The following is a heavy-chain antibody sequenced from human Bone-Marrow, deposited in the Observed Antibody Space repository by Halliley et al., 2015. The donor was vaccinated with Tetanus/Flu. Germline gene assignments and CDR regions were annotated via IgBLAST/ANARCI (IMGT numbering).Heavy chain of an antibody. J-gene: IGHJ5*02. CDR3: ARGHNPAARVANWFDL. CDR2: INRAEST. CDR1: GGSFDSY. V-gene: IGHV4-34*01. Sequence: TLSLTCDFYGGSFDSYWNWIRQTPGKGLEWIAEINRAESTNFNPSLESRLTISVDTSTKRFSLRLNSLNAADTGVYYCARGHNPAARVANWFDLWGQGTRVTVTS. D-gene: IGHD3-3*01.